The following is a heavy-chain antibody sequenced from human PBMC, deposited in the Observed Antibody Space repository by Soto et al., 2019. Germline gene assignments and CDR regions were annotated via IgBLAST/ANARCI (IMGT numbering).Heavy chain of an antibody. D-gene: IGHD6-13*01. CDR1: GYSFSSHA. V-gene: IGHV1-69*06. J-gene: IGHJ4*02. CDR2: IIPVFGTP. Sequence: SVKVSCKASGYSFSSHAITWVRQAPGQGLEWMGGIIPVFGTPSYAQKFQGRVTISADKPTNTSYLELRSLRSEDTAVYYCARGGALSTSWYWGDGLDSWGQGAQVTVSS. CDR3: ARGGALSTSWYWGDGLDS.